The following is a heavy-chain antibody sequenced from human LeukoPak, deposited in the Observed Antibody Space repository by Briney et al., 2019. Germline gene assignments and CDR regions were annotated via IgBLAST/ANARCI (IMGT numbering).Heavy chain of an antibody. V-gene: IGHV3-23*01. CDR3: AKVWTAYSDDYFDY. D-gene: IGHD3/OR15-3a*01. J-gene: IGHJ4*02. CDR1: GFTFSSYG. Sequence: PGGSLRLSCAASGFTFSSYGMCWVRQAPGKGLECVSSISGSGGSTNHADSVKGRFTISRDNSKNTLYLQMNSLRAEDTAVYYCAKVWTAYSDDYFDYWGQGTLVTVSS. CDR2: ISGSGGST.